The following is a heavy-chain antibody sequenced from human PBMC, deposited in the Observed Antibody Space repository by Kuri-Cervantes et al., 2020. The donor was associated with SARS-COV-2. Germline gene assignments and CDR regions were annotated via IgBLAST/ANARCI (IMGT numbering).Heavy chain of an antibody. V-gene: IGHV3-48*01. CDR2: ISSSSSTI. D-gene: IGHD5/OR15-5a*01. CDR3: AREHLSVFYVFDY. J-gene: IGHJ4*02. Sequence: GGSLRLSCAASGFTVSSNYMSWVRQAPGKGLEWVSYISSSSSTIYYADSVKGRFTISRDNAKNSLYLQMNSLRAEDTAVYYCAREHLSVFYVFDYWGQGTLVTVSS. CDR1: GFTVSSNY.